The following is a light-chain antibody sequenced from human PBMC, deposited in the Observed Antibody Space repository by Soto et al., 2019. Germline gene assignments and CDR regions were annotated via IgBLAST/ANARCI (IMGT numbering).Light chain of an antibody. Sequence: QSALTQPASVSGSPGQSITISCTGTSSDVGGYNFVSWYQQHPGKAPKLLIYEVSTRPSGASYRFSGSKSGNTASLTISGLQAEDEADYYCSSYTTNSPYVFGTGTKVTVL. V-gene: IGLV2-14*01. CDR3: SSYTTNSPYV. J-gene: IGLJ1*01. CDR2: EVS. CDR1: SSDVGGYNF.